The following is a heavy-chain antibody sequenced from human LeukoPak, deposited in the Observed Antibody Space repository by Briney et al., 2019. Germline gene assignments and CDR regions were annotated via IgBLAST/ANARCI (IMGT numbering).Heavy chain of an antibody. V-gene: IGHV4-4*02. D-gene: IGHD6-6*01. CDR2: IYHSGST. Sequence: SSGTLSLTCAVSGGSISSSNWWSWVRQPPGKGLEWIGEIYHSGSTNYNPSLKSRVTISVDTSKNQFSLKLSSVTAADTAVYYCARHFGSIAARRPDDYWGQGTLVTVSS. CDR1: GGSISSSNW. J-gene: IGHJ4*02. CDR3: ARHFGSIAARRPDDY.